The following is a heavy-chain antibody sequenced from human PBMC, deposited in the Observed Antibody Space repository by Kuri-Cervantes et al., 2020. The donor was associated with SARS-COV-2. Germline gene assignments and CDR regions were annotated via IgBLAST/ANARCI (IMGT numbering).Heavy chain of an antibody. Sequence: GESLKISCAASGFTFSSYAMSWVRQAPGKGLEWVSAISGSGGSTYYADSVKGRFTISRDNSKNSLYLQMNSLRAEDTAVYYCATEEWELPTYYFDYWGQGTLVTVSS. J-gene: IGHJ4*02. D-gene: IGHD1-26*01. CDR2: ISGSGGST. CDR3: ATEEWELPTYYFDY. V-gene: IGHV3-23*01. CDR1: GFTFSSYA.